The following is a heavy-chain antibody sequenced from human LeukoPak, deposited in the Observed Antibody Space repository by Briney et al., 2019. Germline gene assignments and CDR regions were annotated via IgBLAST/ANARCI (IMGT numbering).Heavy chain of an antibody. Sequence: ASVTVSCKASGYSFTSYYIHWVRQVPGQGLEWVGWINPNGGGTKYAQEFQGRVTMTSDTSISTAYMEMRSLRSDDTAVYYCARVIYGDYDLMDVWGKGTTVTVSS. CDR1: GYSFTSYY. V-gene: IGHV1-2*02. CDR3: ARVIYGDYDLMDV. J-gene: IGHJ6*04. CDR2: INPNGGGT. D-gene: IGHD4-17*01.